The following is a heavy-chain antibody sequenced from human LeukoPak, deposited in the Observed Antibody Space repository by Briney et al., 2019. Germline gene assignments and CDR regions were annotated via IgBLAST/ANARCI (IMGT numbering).Heavy chain of an antibody. Sequence: SETLSLTCAVYGGSSSGYYWSWIRQPPGKGLEWIGEINHSGSTNYNPSLKSRVTISVDTSKNQFSLKLSSVTAADTAVYYCARGSEFGEAYHYFDYWGQGTLVTVSS. J-gene: IGHJ4*02. V-gene: IGHV4-34*01. D-gene: IGHD3-10*01. CDR1: GGSSSGYY. CDR3: ARGSEFGEAYHYFDY. CDR2: INHSGST.